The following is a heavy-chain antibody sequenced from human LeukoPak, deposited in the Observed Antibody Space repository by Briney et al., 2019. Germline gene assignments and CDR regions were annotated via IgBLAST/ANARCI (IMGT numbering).Heavy chain of an antibody. Sequence: GESLKISCKGSGYSFTSNWISWVRQMPGKGLEWMGRIDPSDSYTNYSPSFQGHVTIPADKSISTAYLQWSSLKASDTAMYYCARQPEGTWFDPWGQGTLVTVSS. CDR2: IDPSDSYT. CDR3: ARQPEGTWFDP. CDR1: GYSFTSNW. V-gene: IGHV5-10-1*01. D-gene: IGHD1-1*01. J-gene: IGHJ5*02.